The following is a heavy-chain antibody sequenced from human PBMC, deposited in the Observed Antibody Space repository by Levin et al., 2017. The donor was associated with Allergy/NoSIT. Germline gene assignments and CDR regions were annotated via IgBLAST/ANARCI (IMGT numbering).Heavy chain of an antibody. D-gene: IGHD3-3*01. CDR1: GFTFSGSA. V-gene: IGHV3-73*01. CDR3: TSLMGVVINYYMDG. CDR2: IRSKANSYAT. Sequence: GESLKISCAASGFTFSGSAMHWVRQASGKGLEWVGRIRSKANSYATAYAASVKGRFTISRDDSKNTAYLQMNSLKTEDTAVYYCTSLMGVVINYYMDGWGKGTTVTVSS. J-gene: IGHJ6*03.